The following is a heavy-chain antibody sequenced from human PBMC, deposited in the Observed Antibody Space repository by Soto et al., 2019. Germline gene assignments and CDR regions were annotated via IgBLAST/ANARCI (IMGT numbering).Heavy chain of an antibody. CDR3: ARGGAPVTTDPVLDY. V-gene: IGHV1-18*01. Sequence: QVQLVQSGAEVKILGASVKGSCKTSGYTFTSYGINWVRQAPGQGLEWMGWISAYNINTNYAQNLQGRVTMTTDTSTTTAYMELWKLRSDDTAVYYCARGGAPVTTDPVLDYWGQGTLVTVSS. D-gene: IGHD4-17*01. CDR1: GYTFTSYG. CDR2: ISAYNINT. J-gene: IGHJ4*02.